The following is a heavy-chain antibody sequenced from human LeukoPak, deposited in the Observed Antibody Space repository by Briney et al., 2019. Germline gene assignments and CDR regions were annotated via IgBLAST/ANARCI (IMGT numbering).Heavy chain of an antibody. CDR3: ARVAVEGDYYYYYYMDV. J-gene: IGHJ6*03. CDR2: IIPIFGTA. D-gene: IGHD3-16*01. CDR1: GGTFSSYA. V-gene: IGHV1-69*05. Sequence: ASVKVSCKASGGTFSSYAISWVRQAPGQGLEWVGGIIPIFGTANYAQKFQGRVTITTDESTSTAYMELSSLRSEDTAVYYCARVAVEGDYYYYYYMDVWGKGTTVTVSS.